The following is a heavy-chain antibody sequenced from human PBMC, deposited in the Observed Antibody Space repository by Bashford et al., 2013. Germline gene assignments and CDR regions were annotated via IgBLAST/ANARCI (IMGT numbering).Heavy chain of an antibody. Sequence: VRQAPGKGLEWVSAISGSGGSTYYADSVKGRFTISRDNSKNTLYLQMNSLRAEDTAVYYCAKGGIAAGYFDYWGQGTLVTVSS. CDR3: AKGGIAAGYFDY. D-gene: IGHD6-13*01. J-gene: IGHJ4*02. CDR2: ISGSGGST. V-gene: IGHV3-23*01.